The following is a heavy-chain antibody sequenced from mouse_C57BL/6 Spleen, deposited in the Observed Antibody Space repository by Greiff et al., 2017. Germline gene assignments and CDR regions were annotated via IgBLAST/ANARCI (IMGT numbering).Heavy chain of an antibody. CDR2: IDPSDSYT. CDR3: EREEGMDY. CDR1: GYTFTSYW. V-gene: IGHV1-69*01. J-gene: IGHJ4*01. Sequence: QVQLKQPGAELVMPGASVTLSCKASGYTFTSYWMHWVQQRPGQGLEWLGEIDPSDSYTNYTQKFKGKSILNVDKSSSTVYMQHSSLTSEDSAVYSCEREEGMDYWGQGTSVTVSS.